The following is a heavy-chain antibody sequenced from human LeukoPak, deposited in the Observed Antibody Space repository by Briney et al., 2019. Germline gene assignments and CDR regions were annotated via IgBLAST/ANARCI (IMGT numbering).Heavy chain of an antibody. CDR1: GFTFSDYC. J-gene: IGHJ4*02. Sequence: GGSLRLSCAASGFTFSDYCMSWIRQAPGKGLEWVSYISSSGYTIYYADSVKGRFTISRDNAKNSLYLQVNSLRVEDTAVYYCASYSGKIDYWGQGSLVTVSS. V-gene: IGHV3-11*04. D-gene: IGHD1-26*01. CDR2: ISSSGYTI. CDR3: ASYSGKIDY.